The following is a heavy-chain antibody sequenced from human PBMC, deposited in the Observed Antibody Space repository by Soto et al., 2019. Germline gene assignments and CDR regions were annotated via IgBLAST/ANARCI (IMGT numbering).Heavy chain of an antibody. V-gene: IGHV1-8*01. J-gene: IGHJ5*02. CDR2: MYPNNGQT. Sequence: QVQLVQSGAEVKRPGASVKVSCKASGDTFSNFDFNWERQATGQGPEWMGWMYPNNGQTAYARTFQGRVTMTWNSSTSTAYMELSSLTSEDTAVYYCATMIRGLIHWLDPWGQGTLVTVSS. D-gene: IGHD3-16*01. CDR1: GDTFSNFD. CDR3: ATMIRGLIHWLDP.